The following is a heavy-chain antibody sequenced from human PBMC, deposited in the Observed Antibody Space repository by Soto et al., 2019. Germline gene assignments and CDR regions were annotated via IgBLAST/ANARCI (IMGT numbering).Heavy chain of an antibody. CDR1: GYTFTSYT. CDR2: INSANGNT. CDR3: ARARTGSPTEYFKY. J-gene: IGHJ1*01. V-gene: IGHV1-3*01. D-gene: IGHD2-8*02. Sequence: ASVKVSCKASGYTFTSYTIHWMRQAPGQRLEWMGWINSANGNTKYSQNYQGRVTITKDTSATTTYVDLSSLGDEDTVFYFCARARTGSPTEYFKYWGQGTLVTVS.